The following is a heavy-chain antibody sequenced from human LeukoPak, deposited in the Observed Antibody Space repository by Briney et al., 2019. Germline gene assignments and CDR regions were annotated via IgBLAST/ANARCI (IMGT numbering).Heavy chain of an antibody. CDR2: ISAYNGNT. CDR1: GYTFTSYG. CDR3: ERSRCSSTSCYGDLDY. V-gene: IGHV1-18*01. J-gene: IGHJ4*02. Sequence: ASVKVSCKASGYTFTSYGISWVRQAPGQGLEWMGWISAYNGNTNYAQKLQGRVTMTTDTSTSTAYMELRSLRSDDTAVYYCERSRCSSTSCYGDLDYWGQGTLVTVSS. D-gene: IGHD2-2*01.